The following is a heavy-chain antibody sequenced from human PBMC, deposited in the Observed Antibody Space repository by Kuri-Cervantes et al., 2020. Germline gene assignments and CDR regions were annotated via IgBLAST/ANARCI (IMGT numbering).Heavy chain of an antibody. CDR2: ISGSGGST. V-gene: IGHV3-23*01. Sequence: GESLKISCAASGFTFSDYYMSWIRQAPGEGLEWVSAISGSGGSTYYADSVKGRFTISRDNSKNTLYLQMNSLRAEDTAVYYCAREVVTIGSDAFDIWGQGTMVTVSS. J-gene: IGHJ3*02. CDR3: AREVVTIGSDAFDI. D-gene: IGHD3-22*01. CDR1: GFTFSDYY.